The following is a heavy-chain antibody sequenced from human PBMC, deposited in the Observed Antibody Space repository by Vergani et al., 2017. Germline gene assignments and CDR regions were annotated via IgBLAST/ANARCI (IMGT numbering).Heavy chain of an antibody. Sequence: QVQLVQSGAEVKKPGASVKVSCKASGYTFTSYYMHWVRQAPGQGLEWMGIINPSGGSTSYAQKFQGRVTMTRDTSTSTVYMELSSLRSEDTAVYYCARGDYSSGWTYYYYYGMDVWGQGTTVTVSS. V-gene: IGHV1-46*01. CDR3: ARGDYSSGWTYYYYYGMDV. D-gene: IGHD6-19*01. CDR1: GYTFTSYY. J-gene: IGHJ6*02. CDR2: INPSGGST.